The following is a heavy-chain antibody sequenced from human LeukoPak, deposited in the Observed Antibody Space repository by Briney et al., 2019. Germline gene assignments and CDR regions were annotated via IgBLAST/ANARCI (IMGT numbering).Heavy chain of an antibody. CDR3: AKVGGQLWFGELSFAFDY. V-gene: IGHV3-23*01. J-gene: IGHJ4*02. CDR1: GFTFSSYA. D-gene: IGHD3-10*01. Sequence: HPGGSLRLSCAASGFTFSSYAMTWVRQAPGKGLEWVSAISGSGGSTYYADSVKGRFTISRDNSKNTLYLQMNSLRAEDTAVYYCAKVGGQLWFGELSFAFDYWGQGTLVTVSS. CDR2: ISGSGGST.